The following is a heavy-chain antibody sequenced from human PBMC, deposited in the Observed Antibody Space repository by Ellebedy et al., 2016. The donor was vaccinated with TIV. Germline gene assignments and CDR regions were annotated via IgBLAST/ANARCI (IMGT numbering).Heavy chain of an antibody. CDR2: ISGSGATT. D-gene: IGHD5-18*01. CDR1: GFTFGSYA. J-gene: IGHJ5*01. V-gene: IGHV3-23*01. CDR3: AKGGYGYGGLEKNWFDS. Sequence: PGGSLRLSCAASGFTFGSYAMTWVRQAPGKGLEWVSGISGSGATTFYADSVKGRFTIPRDNSKDTRYLQMNSLRAEDTAVYYCAKGGYGYGGLEKNWFDSWGQGTLVIVSS.